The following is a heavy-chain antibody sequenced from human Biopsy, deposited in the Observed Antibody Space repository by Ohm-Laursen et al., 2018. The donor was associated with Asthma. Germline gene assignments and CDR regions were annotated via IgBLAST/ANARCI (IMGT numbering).Heavy chain of an antibody. CDR2: LIPVLGTP. CDR1: GGTFSSNS. J-gene: IGHJ6*02. Sequence: YSVKVSCKASGGTFSSNSINWVRQAPGQGLEWMGGLIPVLGTPDHAQMFEGRVTITADESTSTAYMELSSLSSEDTAVYYCARGYSGSDRIVYYYSGLEVWGQGTTVTVSS. V-gene: IGHV1-69*01. CDR3: ARGYSGSDRIVYYYSGLEV. D-gene: IGHD5-12*01.